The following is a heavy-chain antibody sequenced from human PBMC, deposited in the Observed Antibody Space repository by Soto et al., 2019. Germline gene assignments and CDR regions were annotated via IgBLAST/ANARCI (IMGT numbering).Heavy chain of an antibody. CDR2: ITGGGGST. Sequence: EVQLLESGGGLVQPGGSLRLSCAASGFTFNSYAIKWVRQAPGKGLGWVSGITGGGGSTFYADSVKGRFTISRDSSKNTVYLQMNSLRAEDTAVYYCAREFTGISRGSFDTWGQGTLVTVSS. CDR1: GFTFNSYA. V-gene: IGHV3-23*01. J-gene: IGHJ5*02. D-gene: IGHD3-10*01. CDR3: AREFTGISRGSFDT.